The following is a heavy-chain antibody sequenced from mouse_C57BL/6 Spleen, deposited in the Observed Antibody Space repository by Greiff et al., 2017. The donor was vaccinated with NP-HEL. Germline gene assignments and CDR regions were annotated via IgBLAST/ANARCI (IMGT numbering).Heavy chain of an antibody. Sequence: EVNVVESGGGLVKPGGSLKLSCAASGFTFSSYAMSWVRQTPEQRLEWVATISDGGSYTYYPDNVKGRFTISRDNAKNNLYLQLSHLKSEDTAMYYCARETAVVAIGDWGKGATLTVST. D-gene: IGHD1-1*01. V-gene: IGHV5-4*01. CDR1: GFTFSSYA. J-gene: IGHJ2*01. CDR2: ISDGGSYT. CDR3: ARETAVVAIGD.